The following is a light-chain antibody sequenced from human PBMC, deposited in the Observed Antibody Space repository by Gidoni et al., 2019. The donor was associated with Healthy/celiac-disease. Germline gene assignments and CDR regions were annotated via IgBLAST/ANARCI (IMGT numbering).Light chain of an antibody. J-gene: IGKJ1*01. V-gene: IGKV1-5*03. Sequence: DIQMTQSPSTLSASVGDRVTITCRASQSISSWLAWYQQKPGKAPKLLIYKASSLESGVPSRFSGSGSGTEFTLTISSLQPDDFATYYCQQYIPSPGTFGQGTKVEIK. CDR2: KAS. CDR1: QSISSW. CDR3: QQYIPSPGT.